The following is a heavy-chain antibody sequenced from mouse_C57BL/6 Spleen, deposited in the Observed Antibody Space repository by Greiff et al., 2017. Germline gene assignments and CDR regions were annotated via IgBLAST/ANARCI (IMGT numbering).Heavy chain of an antibody. Sequence: DVQLVESGGDLVKPGGSLKLSCAASGFTFSSYGMSWVRQTPDKRLEWVATISSGGSYTYYPDSVKGRFTISRDNAKNTLYLQMSSLKSEDTAMYYCARQEDKWFAYWGQGTLVTVSA. CDR3: ARQEDKWFAY. CDR2: ISSGGSYT. CDR1: GFTFSSYG. J-gene: IGHJ3*01. V-gene: IGHV5-6*01.